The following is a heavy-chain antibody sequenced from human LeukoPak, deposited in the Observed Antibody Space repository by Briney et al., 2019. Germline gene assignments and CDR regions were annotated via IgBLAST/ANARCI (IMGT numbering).Heavy chain of an antibody. Sequence: ASVKVSCKASGYTFTGYYMHWVRQAPGQGLEWMGWINPNSGDTNLVQKFQGRVTMTRDTSTSTAYMEVSSLRSDDTAVYYCARGLTTGFDFWGQGTLVTVSS. CDR1: GYTFTGYY. V-gene: IGHV1-2*02. CDR2: INPNSGDT. CDR3: ARGLTTGFDF. D-gene: IGHD1-14*01. J-gene: IGHJ4*02.